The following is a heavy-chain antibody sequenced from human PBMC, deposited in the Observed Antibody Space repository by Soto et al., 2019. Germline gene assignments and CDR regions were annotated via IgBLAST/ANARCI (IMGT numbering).Heavy chain of an antibody. D-gene: IGHD2-8*01. Sequence: PGGSLRLSCAASGFTFSTYAMSWVRQAPGKGLEWVSTITTSGGNTYYADSVQGRFTISRDNSKNMLYLQMNSLRAEDTAVYYCAGRYCTNGVCYTNYYYYIDVWGKGTTVTVSS. J-gene: IGHJ6*03. CDR1: GFTFSTYA. V-gene: IGHV3-23*01. CDR2: ITTSGGNT. CDR3: AGRYCTNGVCYTNYYYYIDV.